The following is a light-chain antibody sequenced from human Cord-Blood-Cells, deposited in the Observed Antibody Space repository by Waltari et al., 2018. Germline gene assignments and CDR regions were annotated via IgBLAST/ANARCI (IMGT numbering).Light chain of an antibody. J-gene: IGKJ4*01. V-gene: IGKV3-11*01. CDR2: DAS. CDR3: QQRSNWPPT. Sequence: IVLTQSPATLSLSLGERAPLSCRASQSVSSDLAWYQQKPGQAPRLLIYDASNRATGIPARFSGSGSGTDFTLTISSLEPEDFAVYYCQQRSNWPPTFGGGTKVEIK. CDR1: QSVSSD.